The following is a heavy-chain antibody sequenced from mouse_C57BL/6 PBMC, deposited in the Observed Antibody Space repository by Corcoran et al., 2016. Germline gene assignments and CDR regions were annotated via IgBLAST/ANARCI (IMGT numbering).Heavy chain of an antibody. D-gene: IGHD2-4*01. V-gene: IGHV1-80*01. CDR3: ARAIYYDAWFAY. Sequence: QVQLQQSGAELVKPGASVKISCKASGYAFSSYWMNWVKQRPGKGLEWIGQIYPGDGDTNYNGKFKGKATLTADKSSSTAYMQLSSLTSEDSAVYFCARAIYYDAWFAYWGQGTLVTVSA. CDR2: IYPGDGDT. J-gene: IGHJ3*01. CDR1: GYAFSSYW.